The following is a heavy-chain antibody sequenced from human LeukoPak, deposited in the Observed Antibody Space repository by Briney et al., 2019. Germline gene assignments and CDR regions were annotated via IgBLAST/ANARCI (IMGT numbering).Heavy chain of an antibody. CDR1: GGTFSSYA. D-gene: IGHD3-3*01. V-gene: IGHV1-69*05. Sequence: ASVKVSCKASGGTFSSYAISWVRQAPGQGLEWMGGIIPIFGTANYAQKFQGRVTMTRDTSTSTVYMELSSLRSEDTAVYYCARDLNGHVLRFLEWSPESEYYFDYWGQGTLVTVSS. CDR2: IIPIFGTA. CDR3: ARDLNGHVLRFLEWSPESEYYFDY. J-gene: IGHJ4*02.